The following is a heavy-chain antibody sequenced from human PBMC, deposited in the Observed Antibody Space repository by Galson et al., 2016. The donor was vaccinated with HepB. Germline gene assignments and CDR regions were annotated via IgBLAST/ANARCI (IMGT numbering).Heavy chain of an antibody. CDR2: ICDGGSA. CDR3: ARGLPGVPDFAWDV. J-gene: IGHJ6*02. CDR1: GFTVSSNC. D-gene: IGHD3-10*01. V-gene: IGHV3-66*01. Sequence: SLRLSCAASGFTVSSNCMSWVRQAPGKGLEWVSLICDGGSAYYTDSVKARLTISRDNSKNTPYLQINNQRPEDTAVYFLARGLPGVPDFAWDVWGPGTTVTVSS.